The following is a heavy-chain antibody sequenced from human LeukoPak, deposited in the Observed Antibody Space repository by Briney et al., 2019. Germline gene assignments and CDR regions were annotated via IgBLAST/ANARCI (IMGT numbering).Heavy chain of an antibody. D-gene: IGHD6-13*01. CDR2: ISYGGSNK. CDR3: ARDSGYSSSWRNWFDP. J-gene: IGHJ5*02. V-gene: IGHV3-30*04. CDR1: GFTFSSYA. Sequence: GGSLRLSCAASGFTFSSYAMHWVRQAPGKGLEWVAVISYGGSNKDYADSVKGRFTISRDNSKNTLYLQMNSLRAEDTAVYYCARDSGYSSSWRNWFDPWGQGTLVTVSS.